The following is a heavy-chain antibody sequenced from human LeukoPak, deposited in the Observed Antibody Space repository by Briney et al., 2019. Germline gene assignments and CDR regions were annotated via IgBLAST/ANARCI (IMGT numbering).Heavy chain of an antibody. J-gene: IGHJ4*02. CDR3: TRNYNTQDFDY. CDR1: GFTFAVFA. Sequence: GGSLRLSCRTSGFTFAVFAINWVRQAPGKGLEWVGLIRGSPNGATTEYGASVKGRFTISRDDSRNIAYLQMNSLKTEDTAVYYCTRNYNTQDFDYWGQGILVTVSS. D-gene: IGHD3-22*01. CDR2: IRGSPNGATT. V-gene: IGHV3-49*04.